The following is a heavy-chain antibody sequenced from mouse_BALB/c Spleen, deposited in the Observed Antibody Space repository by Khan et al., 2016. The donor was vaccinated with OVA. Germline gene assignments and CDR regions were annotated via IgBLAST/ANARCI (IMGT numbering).Heavy chain of an antibody. Sequence: QVQLQQSGAELAKPSDSVSMSCNVSGYSIINYCILCIIQQPARDQQWIGYINPSTGYTEYNQNFKDTATLTADISSSPVYMQLNILTSEDSAGYCWVRRGLRGDFDYWGQGTTLTVSS. J-gene: IGHJ2*01. CDR1: GYSIINYC. CDR3: VRRGLRGDFDY. CDR2: INPSTGYT. D-gene: IGHD1-1*01. V-gene: IGHV1-4*01.